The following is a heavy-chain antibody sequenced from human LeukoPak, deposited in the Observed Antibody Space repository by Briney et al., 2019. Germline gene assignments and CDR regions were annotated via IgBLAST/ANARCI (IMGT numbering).Heavy chain of an antibody. CDR1: GFTFSNFW. CDR2: ISSDASYT. CDR3: AGDTRGRAAAL. J-gene: IGHJ4*02. V-gene: IGHV3-74*01. Sequence: GGSLRLSCAASGFTFSNFWMHWVRQAPGKGLVWVSRISSDASYTSYADSVKGRFTISGDNAKNTLYLQMNSLTAEDTALYYCAGDTRGRAAALWGQGTLVTVSS. D-gene: IGHD6-13*01.